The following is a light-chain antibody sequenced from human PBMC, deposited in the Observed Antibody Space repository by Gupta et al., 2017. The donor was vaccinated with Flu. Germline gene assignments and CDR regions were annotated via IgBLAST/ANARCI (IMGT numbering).Light chain of an antibody. CDR2: AAS. CDR1: QSISSY. Sequence: IQMTQSPSSLSASVGDRVTITCRASQSISSYLNWYQQKPGKAPKLLIYAASSLQSGVPSRFSGSGSGTDFTRTISSLQPEDFATYYCQQSYSTPRTFGQGTKVEIK. CDR3: QQSYSTPRT. J-gene: IGKJ1*01. V-gene: IGKV1-39*01.